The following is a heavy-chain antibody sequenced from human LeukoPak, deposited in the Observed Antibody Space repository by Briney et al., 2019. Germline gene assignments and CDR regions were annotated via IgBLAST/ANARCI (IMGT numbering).Heavy chain of an antibody. CDR1: GFTLSSYG. CDR2: LWYDGSNK. J-gene: IGHJ4*02. Sequence: GRSLRLSCAASGFTLSSYGMHWVRQAAGKGLEWVAVLWYDGSNKYYADSVKGRFTISRDNSKNTLYLQMNSLRAEDTAVYSCARGITIFGVVTRPDYWGQGTLVTVSS. CDR3: ARGITIFGVVTRPDY. D-gene: IGHD3-3*01. V-gene: IGHV3-33*01.